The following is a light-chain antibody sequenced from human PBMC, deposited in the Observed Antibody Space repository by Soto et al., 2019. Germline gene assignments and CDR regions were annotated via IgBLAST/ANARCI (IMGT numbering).Light chain of an antibody. CDR3: LQQSSYPPLT. Sequence: DIQVTQSPSSLSASVEDRVTITCRASQGMRNDLGWYQQKPGKAPKRLIYAASSLQSGVPSRFSGSGSGTEFSLTVSSLQPEDFATYYCLQQSSYPPLTFGGGTKVEIK. CDR1: QGMRND. J-gene: IGKJ4*01. V-gene: IGKV1-17*01. CDR2: AAS.